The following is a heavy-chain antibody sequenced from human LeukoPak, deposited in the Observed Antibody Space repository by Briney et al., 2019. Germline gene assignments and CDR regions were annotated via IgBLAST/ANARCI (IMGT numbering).Heavy chain of an antibody. CDR1: GGPIRGTSYY. CDR3: ADDYGDYGGAFDI. J-gene: IGHJ3*02. D-gene: IGHD4-17*01. Sequence: SETLSLTCIVSGGPIRGTSYYWGWIRQSPGKGLEWIGSIYYSGSTYYNPSLKSRVTISVDTSKNQFSLKLSSVTAADTAVYYCADDYGDYGGAFDIWGQGTMVTVSS. CDR2: IYYSGST. V-gene: IGHV4-39*01.